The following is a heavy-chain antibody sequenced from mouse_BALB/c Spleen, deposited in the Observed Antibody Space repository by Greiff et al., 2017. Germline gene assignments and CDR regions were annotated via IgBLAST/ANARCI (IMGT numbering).Heavy chain of an antibody. D-gene: IGHD1-1*01. J-gene: IGHJ2*01. CDR2: ISSGGSYT. CDR3: ASQEDYSYFDY. Sequence: EVQGVESGGGLVKPGGSLKLSCAASGFTFSSYAMSWVRQTPEKRLEWVATISSGGSYTYYPDSVKGRFTISRDNAKNTLYLQMSSLRSEDTAMYYCASQEDYSYFDYWGQGTTLTVSS. CDR1: GFTFSSYA. V-gene: IGHV5-9-3*01.